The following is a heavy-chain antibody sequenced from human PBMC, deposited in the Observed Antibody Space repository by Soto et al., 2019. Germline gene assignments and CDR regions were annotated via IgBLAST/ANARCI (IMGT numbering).Heavy chain of an antibody. J-gene: IGHJ4*02. Sequence: GGSLRLSCAASGFTFSSYSMNWVRQAPGKGLEWVSSISSSSSYIYYADSVKGRFTISRDNAKNSLYLQMNSLRAEDTAVYYCARDDHFSSVKTKHNDYWGQGTLVTVSS. D-gene: IGHD1-1*01. CDR2: ISSSSSYI. V-gene: IGHV3-21*01. CDR3: ARDDHFSSVKTKHNDY. CDR1: GFTFSSYS.